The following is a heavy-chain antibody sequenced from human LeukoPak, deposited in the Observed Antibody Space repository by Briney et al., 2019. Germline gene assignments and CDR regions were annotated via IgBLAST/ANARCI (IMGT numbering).Heavy chain of an antibody. CDR1: GFTFSDYY. J-gene: IGHJ3*02. V-gene: IGHV3-11*06. CDR3: ARDISSGYYDAFDI. D-gene: IGHD3-22*01. Sequence: GGSLRLSCAASGFTFSDYYMSWIRQAPGKGLEWVSYISRNSYTNYADSVKGRFTISRDNAKNSLYLQMASLRAEDTAVYYCARDISSGYYDAFDIWGQGTMVTVSS. CDR2: ISRNSYT.